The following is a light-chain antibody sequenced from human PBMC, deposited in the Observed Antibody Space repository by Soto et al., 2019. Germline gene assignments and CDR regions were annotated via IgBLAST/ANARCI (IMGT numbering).Light chain of an antibody. CDR2: KAS. V-gene: IGKV1-5*03. CDR1: QTISIW. J-gene: IGKJ5*01. CDR3: QHYHSFSIT. Sequence: DIHRTQSPSTLSVSVGERVTITCGASQTISIWLAWYQQKPGKAPKLLIYKASTLKSGVPSRFSGSGSGTEFTLTISNLRPDDFATYYCQHYHSFSITFGQGTRLEIK.